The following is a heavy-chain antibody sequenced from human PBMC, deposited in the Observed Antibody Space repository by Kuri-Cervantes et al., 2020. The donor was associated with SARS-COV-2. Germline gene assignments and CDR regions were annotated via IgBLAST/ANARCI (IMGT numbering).Heavy chain of an antibody. CDR3: ANLGPGGHAYSFLDY. V-gene: IGHV3-23*03. CDR2: IYSGGSST. D-gene: IGHD4-11*01. CDR1: GFTFSSYA. J-gene: IGHJ4*02. Sequence: GESLKISCAASGFTFSSYAMSWVRQAPGKGLEWVSVIYSGGSSTYYADSVKGRFTISRDNSKNTLYLQMNSLRAEDTAVYYCANLGPGGHAYSFLDYWGQGTLVTVSS.